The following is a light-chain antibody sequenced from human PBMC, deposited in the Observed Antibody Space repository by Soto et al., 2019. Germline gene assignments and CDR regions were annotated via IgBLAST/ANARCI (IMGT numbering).Light chain of an antibody. CDR3: QQYGSSGT. CDR2: GAS. CDR1: QSVSNNY. J-gene: IGKJ1*01. Sequence: EIVLTQSPGTLSLSPGERATLSCRASQSVSNNYLAWYQKKPGQAPRLLIYGASNRATGIPDRFSGSGSGTDFTLTISRLEAEDFTVYYCQQYGSSGTFGQGTKVEIK. V-gene: IGKV3-20*01.